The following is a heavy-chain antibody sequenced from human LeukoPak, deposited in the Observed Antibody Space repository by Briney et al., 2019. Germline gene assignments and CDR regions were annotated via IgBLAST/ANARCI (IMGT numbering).Heavy chain of an antibody. V-gene: IGHV1-2*02. CDR1: GYTFTGYY. Sequence: EASVKVSCKASGYTFTGYYMHWVRQAPGQGLEWMGWINPNSGGTNYAQKFQGRVTMTRDTSISTAYMELSRLRSDDTAVYYCARDRSGSYYSHFDYWGQGTLVTVSS. J-gene: IGHJ4*02. D-gene: IGHD3-10*01. CDR2: INPNSGGT. CDR3: ARDRSGSYYSHFDY.